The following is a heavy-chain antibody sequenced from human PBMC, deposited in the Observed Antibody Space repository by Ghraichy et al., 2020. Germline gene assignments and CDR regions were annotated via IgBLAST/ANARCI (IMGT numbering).Heavy chain of an antibody. CDR1: GFSFSSYW. CDR2: INQDATDK. V-gene: IGHV3-7*01. CDR3: ARDVGYCADC. D-gene: IGHD2-15*01. J-gene: IGHJ4*02. Sequence: GGSLRLSCAASGFSFSSYWMTWVRQAPGKGLEWVANINQDATDKNYVDSVKGRFTISRDNAKNSLYLQMNSLRAEDTAVYYCARDVGYCADCWDQGTLVTVSS.